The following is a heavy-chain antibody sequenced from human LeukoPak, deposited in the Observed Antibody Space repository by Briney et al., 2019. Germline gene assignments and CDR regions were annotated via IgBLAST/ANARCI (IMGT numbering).Heavy chain of an antibody. Sequence: PSETLSLTCGVSGCSISSTNWWSWVRQPPGQGLEWIGEISLTGETNYNPSLNGRVTMSLDESRNQLSLDLASVTAADTAIYYCSRESGAFSPFGYWGQGTLVIVPP. J-gene: IGHJ4*02. D-gene: IGHD1-26*01. CDR1: GCSISSTNW. CDR3: SRESGAFSPFGY. CDR2: ISLTGET. V-gene: IGHV4-4*02.